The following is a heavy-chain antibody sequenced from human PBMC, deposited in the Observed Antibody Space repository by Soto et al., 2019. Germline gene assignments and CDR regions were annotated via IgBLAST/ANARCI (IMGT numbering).Heavy chain of an antibody. V-gene: IGHV4-30-2*01. D-gene: IGHD2-8*01. CDR1: GGSISSGGYS. CDR3: ARGGRYCTNGVCYTYWFDP. J-gene: IGHJ5*02. CDR2: IYHSGST. Sequence: QLQLQESGSGLVKPSQTLSLTCAVSGGSISSGGYSWSWIRQPQGKGLEWIGYIYHSGSTYYNPSLKARVTISVDRSKNQFSLKLSSVTAADTAVYYCARGGRYCTNGVCYTYWFDPWGHGTLVTVSS.